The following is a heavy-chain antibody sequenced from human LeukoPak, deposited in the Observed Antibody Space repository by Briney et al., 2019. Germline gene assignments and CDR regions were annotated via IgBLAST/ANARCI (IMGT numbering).Heavy chain of an antibody. Sequence: PGGSLRLSCAASGFIVSGNYMSWARQAPGKGLEWVSVIYSGGSTYYADSVKGRFTISRDNSKNTLYLQMNSLRAEDTAVYYCAAHSSSKTRFDYWGQGTLVTVSS. CDR3: AAHSSSKTRFDY. J-gene: IGHJ4*02. D-gene: IGHD6-6*01. V-gene: IGHV3-66*01. CDR1: GFIVSGNY. CDR2: IYSGGST.